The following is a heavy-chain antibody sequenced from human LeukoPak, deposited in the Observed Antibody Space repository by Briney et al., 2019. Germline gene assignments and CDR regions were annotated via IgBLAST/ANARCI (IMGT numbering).Heavy chain of an antibody. Sequence: GGSLRLSCAASGFTFSSYSMSWVRQAPGKGLEWVSAISGSGGSTYYADSVKGRFTISRDNSKNTLYLQMNSLRAEDTAVYYCAKDWWIQLWTEDKTVFDYWGQGTLVTVSS. J-gene: IGHJ4*02. CDR3: AKDWWIQLWTEDKTVFDY. V-gene: IGHV3-23*01. D-gene: IGHD5-18*01. CDR2: ISGSGGST. CDR1: GFTFSSYS.